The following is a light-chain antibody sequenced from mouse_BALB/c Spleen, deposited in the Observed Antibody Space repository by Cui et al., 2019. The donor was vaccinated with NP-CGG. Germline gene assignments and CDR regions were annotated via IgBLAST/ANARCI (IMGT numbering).Light chain of an antibody. CDR1: TGAVTITNY. V-gene: IGLV1*01. J-gene: IGLJ1*01. CDR3: ALWYSNHWV. Sequence: AVVTQESALTTSPGETVTLTCRSSTGAVTITNYCNWVQEKPDHLFTGLIGGTNNRAPGVPARFSGSLIGDKAALTITGAQTEDEAIYFCALWYSNHWVFGGGTKLTVL. CDR2: GTN.